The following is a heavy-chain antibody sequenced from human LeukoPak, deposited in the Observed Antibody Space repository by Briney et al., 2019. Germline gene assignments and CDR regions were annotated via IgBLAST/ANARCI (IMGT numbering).Heavy chain of an antibody. CDR2: INPNSGGT. Sequence: GASVKVSCKASGYTFTGYYMYWVRQAPGQGLEWMGWINPNSGGTNYAQKFQGRVTMTRDTSISTAYMELSRLRSEDTAVYYCARKVPNDSSGYYYRGQFDPWGQGTLVTVSS. CDR1: GYTFTGYY. D-gene: IGHD3-22*01. V-gene: IGHV1-2*02. CDR3: ARKVPNDSSGYYYRGQFDP. J-gene: IGHJ5*02.